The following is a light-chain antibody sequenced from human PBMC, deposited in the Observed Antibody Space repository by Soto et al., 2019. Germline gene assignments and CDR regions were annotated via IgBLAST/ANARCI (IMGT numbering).Light chain of an antibody. CDR1: KLGNKY. Sequence: SYELTQPPSVSVSPGQTASITCSGDKLGNKYACWYQQKPGQSPVLVIYQDSKRPSGIPERFSGSNSGNTATVTISGTQAMDEADYYCQAWDSSTEVFGTGTKLTVL. CDR3: QAWDSSTEV. V-gene: IGLV3-1*01. CDR2: QDS. J-gene: IGLJ1*01.